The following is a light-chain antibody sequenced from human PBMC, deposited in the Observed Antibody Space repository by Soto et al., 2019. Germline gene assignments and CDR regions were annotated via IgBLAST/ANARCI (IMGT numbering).Light chain of an antibody. Sequence: AIQMTQSPSSLSASVGDRVTITCRASQVIRNDLGWYQQKPGKAPKLLIYGASNLQSGVPSRFSGSGSGTDFTLTIPSLQHEDFATYYCLHDHNYPWTFGQGTKVDIK. CDR2: GAS. CDR1: QVIRND. J-gene: IGKJ1*01. CDR3: LHDHNYPWT. V-gene: IGKV1-6*01.